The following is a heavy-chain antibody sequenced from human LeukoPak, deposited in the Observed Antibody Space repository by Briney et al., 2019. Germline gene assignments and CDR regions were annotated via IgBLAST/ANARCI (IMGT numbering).Heavy chain of an antibody. CDR2: ISPNSGGT. J-gene: IGHJ6*03. CDR1: GYTFTDYY. V-gene: IGHV1-2*02. Sequence: ASVKVSCKASGYTFTDYYIHWVRQAPGQGLEWMGWISPNSGGTNYAQNFQGRVTMTRDTSIRTAYMELSSLRAEDTAVYYCARDRDATGYYYMDVWGKGTTVTVSS. D-gene: IGHD5-24*01. CDR3: ARDRDATGYYYMDV.